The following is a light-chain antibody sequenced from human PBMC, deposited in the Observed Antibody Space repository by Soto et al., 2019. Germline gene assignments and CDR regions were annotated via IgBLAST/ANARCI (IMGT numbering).Light chain of an antibody. CDR1: SSNIGSNT. CDR3: AAWDDSLNGYV. V-gene: IGLV1-44*01. CDR2: SNN. J-gene: IGLJ1*01. Sequence: QSVLTQPPSVSAAPGQRVTISCSGSSSNIGSNTVNWYQQLPGTAPKLLIYSNNQRPSGVPDRFSGSKSGTSASLAISGLQSEDEADYYCAAWDDSLNGYVFGTGTKVPS.